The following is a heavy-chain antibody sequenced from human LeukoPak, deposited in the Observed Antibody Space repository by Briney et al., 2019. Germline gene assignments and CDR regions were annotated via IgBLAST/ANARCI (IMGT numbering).Heavy chain of an antibody. Sequence: SETLSLTCTVSGGSISSYYWSWIRQPPGKGLEWIGYIYYSGSTNYNPSLKSPITISVDTSKNQFSLKLSSVTAADTAVYYCARLHDYGIDYWGQGTLVTVSS. CDR2: IYYSGST. CDR1: GGSISSYY. D-gene: IGHD4-17*01. CDR3: ARLHDYGIDY. V-gene: IGHV4-59*01. J-gene: IGHJ4*02.